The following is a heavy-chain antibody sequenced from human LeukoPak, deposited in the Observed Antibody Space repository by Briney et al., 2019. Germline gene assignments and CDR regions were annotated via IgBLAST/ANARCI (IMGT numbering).Heavy chain of an antibody. CDR2: INPNSGGT. D-gene: IGHD5-24*01. J-gene: IGHJ6*03. CDR1: GYTFTGYY. V-gene: IGHV1-2*02. Sequence: ASVKVSCKPSGYTFTGYYIQWVRQAPRQGLEWMGWINPNSGGTNYAQKLQGRVTMTRDTSISTAYLELSRLRSDDTAVYYCARGGVGMSSIETGYYYYYYMDVWGKGTTVTISS. CDR3: ARGGVGMSSIETGYYYYYYMDV.